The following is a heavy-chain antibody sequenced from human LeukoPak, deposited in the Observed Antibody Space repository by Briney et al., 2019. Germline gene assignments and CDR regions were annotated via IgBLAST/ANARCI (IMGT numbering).Heavy chain of an antibody. Sequence: ASVTVSSKASGYTFTGYYVHWVRQAPGQGLAWMGWINPNSGGTNYAQKFQGRVTMTRDTSISTAYMELSRLRSDDTAVYNCARDTAMVWLGTWGQGTLVTVSS. CDR3: ARDTAMVWLGT. D-gene: IGHD5-18*01. CDR1: GYTFTGYY. J-gene: IGHJ4*02. V-gene: IGHV1-2*02. CDR2: INPNSGGT.